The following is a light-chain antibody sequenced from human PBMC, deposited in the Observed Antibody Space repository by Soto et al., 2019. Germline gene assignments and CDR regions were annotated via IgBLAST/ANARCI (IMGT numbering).Light chain of an antibody. V-gene: IGLV2-14*01. Sequence: QSVLTQPASVSGSPGQAITLSCTGTSSDVGGYTYVSWYQQRPGKAPKFIIYDVSNRPSGVSNRFSGSKSGNTASLTISGLQAEDEADYYCSSYTTSNTRQIVFGTGTKVTVL. CDR2: DVS. CDR3: SSYTTSNTRQIV. J-gene: IGLJ1*01. CDR1: SSDVGGYTY.